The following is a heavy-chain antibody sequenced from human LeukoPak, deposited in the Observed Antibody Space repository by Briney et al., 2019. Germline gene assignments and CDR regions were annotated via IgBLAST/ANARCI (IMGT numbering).Heavy chain of an antibody. CDR3: ARVTRFYYGMDV. CDR2: MNPNSGNT. V-gene: IGHV1-8*01. D-gene: IGHD1-14*01. J-gene: IGHJ6*02. Sequence: GATVKVSCKDSGYSFTSFDISWVRQATGQGLEWMGWMNPNSGNTGCTQKFQGRVTMTRDTSINTAYMELSSLTSEDTAIYSCARVTRFYYGMDVWGQGTTVTVS. CDR1: GYSFTSFD.